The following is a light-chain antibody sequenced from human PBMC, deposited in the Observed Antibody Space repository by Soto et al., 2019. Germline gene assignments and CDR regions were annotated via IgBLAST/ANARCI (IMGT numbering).Light chain of an antibody. CDR1: SSDVGGYKY. V-gene: IGLV2-8*01. Sequence: QSALTQPPSASGSPGQSVTISCTGTSSDVGGYKYVSWYQQHPGKAPKLMIFEVHKRPSGVPDRSSGSKSGNTASLTVSGLQAEDEADYYCSSYGGTNNLLFGGGTKLTVL. CDR3: SSYGGTNNLL. J-gene: IGLJ2*01. CDR2: EVH.